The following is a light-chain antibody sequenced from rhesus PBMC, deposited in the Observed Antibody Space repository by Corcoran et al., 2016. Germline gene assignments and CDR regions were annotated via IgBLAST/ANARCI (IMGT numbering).Light chain of an antibody. V-gene: IGKV1-22*01. J-gene: IGKJ3*01. CDR2: KAS. CDR3: QQCSSRPFT. Sequence: DIQMTQSPSSLSASVGDTVTITCRASQGISSWLAWYQQRPGKAPKLLIYKASSLQSGVPSRFSGSGSGTDLTLTISSLQSEDFATYYCQQCSSRPFTFGPGTKLDIK. CDR1: QGISSW.